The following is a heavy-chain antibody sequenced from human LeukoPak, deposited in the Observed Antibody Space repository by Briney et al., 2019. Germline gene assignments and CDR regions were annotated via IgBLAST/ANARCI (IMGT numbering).Heavy chain of an antibody. CDR1: GFAFNMFA. CDR3: AREQRIRHCSEGVCTEGYYFDY. CDR2: LSSGGSTT. D-gene: IGHD2-15*01. J-gene: IGHJ4*02. Sequence: VGSLRLSCAGTGFAFNMFAIDWVRQAPGKGLEWVSGLSSGGSTTNYADSVKGRFTISRDKSQNSVFLQMNSLRPEDTAVYYCAREQRIRHCSEGVCTEGYYFDYWGQGTLVRVS. V-gene: IGHV3-23*01.